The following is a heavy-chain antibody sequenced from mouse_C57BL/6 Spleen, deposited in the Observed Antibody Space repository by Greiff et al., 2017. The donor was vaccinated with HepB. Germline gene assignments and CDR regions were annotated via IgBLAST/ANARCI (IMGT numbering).Heavy chain of an antibody. V-gene: IGHV5-9-1*02. CDR1: GFTFSSYA. D-gene: IGHD2-5*01. CDR3: TRDNSNTAMDY. J-gene: IGHJ4*01. Sequence: EVHLVESGEGLVKPGGSLKLSCAASGFTFSSYAMSWVPQTPEKRLEWVAYISSGGDYIYYADTVKGRFTISRDNARNTLYLQMSSLKSEDTAMYYCTRDNSNTAMDYWGQGTSVTVSS. CDR2: ISSGGDYI.